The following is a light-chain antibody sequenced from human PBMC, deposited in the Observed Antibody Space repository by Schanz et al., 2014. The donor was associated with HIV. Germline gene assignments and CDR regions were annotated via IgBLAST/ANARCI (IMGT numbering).Light chain of an antibody. Sequence: QSALTQPASVSGSPGQSITISCTGTSSDVGGYNYVSWYQQHPGKAPKLMIYDVSNRPSGVSNRFSGSKSGNTASLTFSGLQADDAADYYCSSFSNSMTLLFGGGTKLTVL. V-gene: IGLV2-14*03. CDR3: SSFSNSMTLL. J-gene: IGLJ2*01. CDR1: SSDVGGYNY. CDR2: DVS.